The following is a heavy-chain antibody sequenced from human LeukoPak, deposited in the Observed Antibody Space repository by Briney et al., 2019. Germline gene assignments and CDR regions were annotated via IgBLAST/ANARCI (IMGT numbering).Heavy chain of an antibody. D-gene: IGHD6-19*01. J-gene: IGHJ4*02. CDR3: ARAPRGLSVSQWGIAVEGHYFDY. CDR2: IYHSGST. CDR1: GGSISSGGYS. V-gene: IGHV4-30-2*01. Sequence: PSETLSLTCAVSGGSISSGGYSWSWIRQPPGKGLEWIGYIYHSGSTNYNPSLKSRVTISVDTSKNQFSLKLSSVTAADTAVYYCARAPRGLSVSQWGIAVEGHYFDYWGQGTLVTVSS.